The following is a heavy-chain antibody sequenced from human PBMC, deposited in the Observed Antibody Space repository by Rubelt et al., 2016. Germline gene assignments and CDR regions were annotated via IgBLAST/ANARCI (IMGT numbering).Heavy chain of an antibody. CDR1: GGTFSSYA. J-gene: IGHJ3*02. Sequence: QVQLVQSGAEVKKPGASVKVSCKASGGTFSSYAISWVRQAPGQGLEWMGRIIPILGLANYAQKVQGRVTITSDKSTSTAYMELSSLRSEDTAVYYCARDRLLDDSSGGDAFDIWGQGTMVTVSS. D-gene: IGHD3-22*01. CDR2: IIPILGLA. CDR3: ARDRLLDDSSGGDAFDI. V-gene: IGHV1-69*04.